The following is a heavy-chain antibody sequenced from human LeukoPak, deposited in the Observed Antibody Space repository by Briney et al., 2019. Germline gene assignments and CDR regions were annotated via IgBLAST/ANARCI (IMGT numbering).Heavy chain of an antibody. D-gene: IGHD3-22*01. CDR3: AKDAVPSSGYPYYYYGMDV. J-gene: IGHJ6*02. V-gene: IGHV3-23*01. CDR1: GFTFSSYA. CDR2: ISGSGGST. Sequence: GGSLRLSCAASGFTFSSYAMSWVRQAPGKGLEWVSAISGSGGSTYYADSVKGRFTISRDNSKNTLYLQMNSLRAEDTAVYYCAKDAVPSSGYPYYYYGMDVWGQGTTVTVSS.